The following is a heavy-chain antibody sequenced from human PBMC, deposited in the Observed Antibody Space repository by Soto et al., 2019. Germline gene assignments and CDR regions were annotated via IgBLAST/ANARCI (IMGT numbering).Heavy chain of an antibody. CDR1: GGSISSGGYS. D-gene: IGHD5-12*01. Sequence: QLQLQESGSGLVKPPQTLSLTCAVSGGSISSGGYSWSWIRQPPGKGLEWIGYIYHSGSTYYNPPLKSRVTISVDRSKNQFSLKLSSVTAADTAVYYCAAGGGLPRYYWGQGTLVTVSS. CDR3: AAGGGLPRYY. V-gene: IGHV4-30-2*01. CDR2: IYHSGST. J-gene: IGHJ4*02.